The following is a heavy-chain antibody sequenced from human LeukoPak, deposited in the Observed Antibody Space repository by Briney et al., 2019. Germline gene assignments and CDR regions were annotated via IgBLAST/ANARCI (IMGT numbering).Heavy chain of an antibody. CDR1: GYTFTSYG. Sequence: ASVKVSCKASGYTFTSYGISWVRQAPGQGLEWMGWISAYNGNTNYAQKLQGSVTMTTDTSTSTAYMELRSLRSDDTAVYYCARDYWYSGSSTISLGYWGQGTLVTVSS. D-gene: IGHD1-26*01. J-gene: IGHJ4*02. V-gene: IGHV1-18*01. CDR3: ARDYWYSGSSTISLGY. CDR2: ISAYNGNT.